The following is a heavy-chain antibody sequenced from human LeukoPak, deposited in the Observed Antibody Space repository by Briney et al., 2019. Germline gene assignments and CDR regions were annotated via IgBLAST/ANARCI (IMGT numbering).Heavy chain of an antibody. CDR2: ISVSGDNT. J-gene: IGHJ4*02. CDR3: TRDVWGDRDNYFDC. CDR1: GFTLSNYA. V-gene: IGHV3-23*01. Sequence: GGSLRLSCAASGFTLSNYAMTWVRQAPGKGLQWVSTISVSGDNTYYADSVKGRFTISRDNAKNTLYLEMNNLRAEDTAVYYCTRDVWGDRDNYFDCWGQGTLVTVSS. D-gene: IGHD2-8*01.